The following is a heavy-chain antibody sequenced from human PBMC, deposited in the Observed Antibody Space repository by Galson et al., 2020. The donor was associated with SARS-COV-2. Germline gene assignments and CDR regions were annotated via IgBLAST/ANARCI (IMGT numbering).Heavy chain of an antibody. J-gene: IGHJ3*02. CDR1: GFTFSSYA. Sequence: GGSLRLSCAASGFTFSSYAMHWVRQAPGKGLEWVAVISYDGSNKYYADSVKGRFTISRDNSKNTLYLQMNSLRAEDTAVYYCARDGVAAVRFDIWGQGTMVTVSS. CDR2: ISYDGSNK. D-gene: IGHD6-13*01. CDR3: ARDGVAAVRFDI. V-gene: IGHV3-30*04.